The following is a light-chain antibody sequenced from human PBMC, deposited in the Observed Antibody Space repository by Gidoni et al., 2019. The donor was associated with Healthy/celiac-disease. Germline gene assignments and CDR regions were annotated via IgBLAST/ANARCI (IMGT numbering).Light chain of an antibody. V-gene: IGKV2-28*01. J-gene: IGKJ2*01. CDR1: QSLLHSNGYNY. Sequence: DLVMTLYPLSLPVTPGEPASISCRSSQSLLHSNGYNYLDWYLQKPGQSPQLLIYLGSNRASGVPDRFSGSGSGTDFTLKISRVEAEDVGVYYCMQALQTPYTFGQGTKLEIK. CDR2: LGS. CDR3: MQALQTPYT.